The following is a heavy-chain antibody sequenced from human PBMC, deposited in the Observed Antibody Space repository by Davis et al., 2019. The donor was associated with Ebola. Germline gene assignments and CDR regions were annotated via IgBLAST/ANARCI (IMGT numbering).Heavy chain of an antibody. Sequence: GESLKISCAASGFTFSNAWMNWVRQAPGKGLEWVGRIKSKTDGGTTDYAAPVKGRFTISRDDSKNTLYLQMNSLKTEDTAVYYCTTDKGGYYDILTGYYNNYWGQGTLVTVSS. J-gene: IGHJ4*02. D-gene: IGHD3-9*01. CDR2: IKSKTDGGTT. CDR3: TTDKGGYYDILTGYYNNY. V-gene: IGHV3-15*07. CDR1: GFTFSNAW.